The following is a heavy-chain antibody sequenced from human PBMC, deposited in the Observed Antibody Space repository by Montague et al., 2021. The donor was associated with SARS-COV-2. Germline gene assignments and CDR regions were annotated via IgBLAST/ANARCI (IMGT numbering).Heavy chain of an antibody. V-gene: IGHV4-34*01. J-gene: IGHJ4*02. D-gene: IGHD3-22*01. CDR1: GGSLSGYY. Sequence: SETLSLTCAVYGGSLSGYYWSWIRQPPGKGLEWIGEINQSGSTNXXPSLKSRVTLSVDTSKKQFSLRLSSLTAADTAVYYCARVAGGYYHDSSAYFDYWGQGSLVTASS. CDR2: INQSGST. CDR3: ARVAGGYYHDSSAYFDY.